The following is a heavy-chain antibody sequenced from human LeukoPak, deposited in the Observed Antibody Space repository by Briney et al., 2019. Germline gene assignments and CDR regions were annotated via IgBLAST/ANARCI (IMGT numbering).Heavy chain of an antibody. Sequence: GSSVKVSCKASGGTFSNYGFNWVRQAPGQGLEWMGRIIPVFGIANYAQKFQGRVTITADKSTSTAYMELNSLRSEDTAVYFCARDPGGWGVIIPGASDHWGQGTLVTVSS. D-gene: IGHD3-10*01. V-gene: IGHV1-69*04. J-gene: IGHJ4*02. CDR2: IIPVFGIA. CDR3: ARDPGGWGVIIPGASDH. CDR1: GGTFSNYG.